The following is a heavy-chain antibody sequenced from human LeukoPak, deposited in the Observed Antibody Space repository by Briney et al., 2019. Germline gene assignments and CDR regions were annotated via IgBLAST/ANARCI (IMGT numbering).Heavy chain of an antibody. CDR1: GFTFSNYA. D-gene: IGHD3-10*01. J-gene: IGHJ4*02. V-gene: IGHV3-30-3*01. Sequence: GGSLLLSCAASGFTFSNYAMHWVRQAPDKGLEWVAVISYDGSNKYYADSVKGRFTISRDNSKNTLYLQMNSLRAEDTAVYYCARDKRGGLWGQGTLVTVSS. CDR3: ARDKRGGL. CDR2: ISYDGSNK.